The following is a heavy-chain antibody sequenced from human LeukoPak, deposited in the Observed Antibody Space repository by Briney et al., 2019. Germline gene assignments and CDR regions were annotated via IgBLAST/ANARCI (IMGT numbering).Heavy chain of an antibody. V-gene: IGHV3-7*01. J-gene: IGHJ4*02. CDR2: IKQDGSDK. CDR1: GFTFSSYW. CDR3: ARDHRGIFSPFDY. Sequence: GGSLRLSCAASGFTFSSYWTSWVRQAPGKGLEWVANIKQDGSDKYYVDSVKGRFIISRDNAKNSLYLQMNSLRAEDTAVYYCARDHRGIFSPFDYWGQGTLVTVSS.